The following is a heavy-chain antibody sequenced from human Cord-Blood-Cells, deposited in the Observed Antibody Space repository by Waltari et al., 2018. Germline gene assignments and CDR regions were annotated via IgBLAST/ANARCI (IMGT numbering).Heavy chain of an antibody. CDR2: IYSGGST. Sequence: EVQLVESGGGLIQPGGSLRLSCAASGLTVSSNYMSWVPQAPGKGLEWVSGIYSGGSTYYADSVKGRFTIARDNSKNTLYLQMNSLRAEDTAVYYCARDWARDAFDIWGQGTMVTVSS. CDR1: GLTVSSNY. D-gene: IGHD3-16*01. J-gene: IGHJ3*02. CDR3: ARDWARDAFDI. V-gene: IGHV3-53*01.